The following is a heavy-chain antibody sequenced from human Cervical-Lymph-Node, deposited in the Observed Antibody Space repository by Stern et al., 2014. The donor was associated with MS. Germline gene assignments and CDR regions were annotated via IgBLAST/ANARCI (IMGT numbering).Heavy chain of an antibody. CDR1: GFPFAKAW. CDR2: IRGAADGGTA. V-gene: IGHV3-15*01. D-gene: IGHD3-3*01. Sequence: EVQLVESGGGLVKPGGSLRLSCTASGFPFAKAWMNWVRQAPGKGLEWVGRIRGAADGGTADYAAPVRGRFTFSRDDSKDTLYLQMTSLKTEDTAMYWCTTGSYDVWSGYYPGYRFDYWGQGTLVTVSS. CDR3: TTGSYDVWSGYYPGYRFDY. J-gene: IGHJ4*02.